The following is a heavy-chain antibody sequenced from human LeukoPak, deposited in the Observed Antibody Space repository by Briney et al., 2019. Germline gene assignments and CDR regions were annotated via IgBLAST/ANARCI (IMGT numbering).Heavy chain of an antibody. CDR3: ARRSSSSGGFDY. Sequence: SVKVSCKASGGTFSSYAISWVRQAPGQGLEWMGRIIPIFGTANYAQQFQGRVTITTDESTSTAYMGLSSLRSEDTAVYYCARRSSSSGGFDYWGQGTLVTVSS. V-gene: IGHV1-69*05. D-gene: IGHD6-6*01. CDR1: GGTFSSYA. J-gene: IGHJ4*02. CDR2: IIPIFGTA.